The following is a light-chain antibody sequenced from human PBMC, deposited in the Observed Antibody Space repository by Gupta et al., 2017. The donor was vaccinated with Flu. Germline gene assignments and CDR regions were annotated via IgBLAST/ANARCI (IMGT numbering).Light chain of an antibody. V-gene: IGLV2-8*01. J-gene: IGLJ2*01. CDR2: EVS. CDR1: SRDVGGYNY. CDR3: SSYAGSNNVV. Sequence: QSAPTPPPSAAASPGPSVTISCTGTSRDVGGYNYVSWYQQHPGKAPKLMMYEVSKRPSGVPDRFSGSKSGNTASLTVSGLQAEDEADYYCSSYAGSNNVVFGGGTKLTVL.